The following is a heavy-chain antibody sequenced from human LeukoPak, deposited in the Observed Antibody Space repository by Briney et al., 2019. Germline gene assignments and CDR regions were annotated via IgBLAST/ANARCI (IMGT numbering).Heavy chain of an antibody. Sequence: PGGSLRLSCVASGFTFSRHGMNWVRQAPGKGLEWVSGISPSGDIKYYVDSVKGRFTVSRDNSKNTLYLQINSLRDEDTAVYYCAKQSRIAAAVDYWGQGTLVTVSS. J-gene: IGHJ4*02. CDR3: AKQSRIAAAVDY. D-gene: IGHD6-13*01. V-gene: IGHV3-23*01. CDR2: ISPSGDIK. CDR1: GFTFSRHG.